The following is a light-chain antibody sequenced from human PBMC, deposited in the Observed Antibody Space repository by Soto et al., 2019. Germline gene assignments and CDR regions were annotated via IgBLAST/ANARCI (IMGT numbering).Light chain of an antibody. J-gene: IGKJ1*01. V-gene: IGKV3-20*01. CDR1: QSVSSSN. CDR3: QQYGSSPQT. Sequence: EIVLTQSPGTLSLSPGERATLSCRASQSVSSSNLAWYQQKPGQAPRLLIYDASSRATGIPDRFSGSGSGTDFTLTISRLEPEDLAVYYCQQYGSSPQTFGQGTKVEIK. CDR2: DAS.